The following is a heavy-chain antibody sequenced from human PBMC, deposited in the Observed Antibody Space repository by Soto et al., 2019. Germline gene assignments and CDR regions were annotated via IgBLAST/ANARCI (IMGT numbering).Heavy chain of an antibody. CDR1: RYIFTAYF. CDR3: ASLDPGARFDP. V-gene: IGHV1-2*02. Sequence: QVQLVQSGAEVKKPGASVKVSCKAPRYIFTAYFMYWMRQAPGQGREWMGWINPNNGATHYGLCFQGRVTMTSDTSISSAYMELSSLRSDDTAVYYCASLDPGARFDPWGQGTLVIVSS. CDR2: INPNNGAT. J-gene: IGHJ5*02.